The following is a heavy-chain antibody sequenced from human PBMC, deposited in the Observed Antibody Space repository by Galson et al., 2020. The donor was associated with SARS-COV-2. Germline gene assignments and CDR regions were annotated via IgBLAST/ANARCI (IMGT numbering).Heavy chain of an antibody. Sequence: TGGSLRLSCAASGFTFSNFAMHWVRQAPGKGLEWVAVISYDENNKYYADSVKGRFTISRDNSKNTLFLQMNSLRAEDTAVYYCATQFKIEDEYFQHWGQGTLVTVSS. V-gene: IGHV3-30-3*01. J-gene: IGHJ1*01. CDR2: ISYDENNK. D-gene: IGHD3-22*01. CDR3: ATQFKIEDEYFQH. CDR1: GFTFSNFA.